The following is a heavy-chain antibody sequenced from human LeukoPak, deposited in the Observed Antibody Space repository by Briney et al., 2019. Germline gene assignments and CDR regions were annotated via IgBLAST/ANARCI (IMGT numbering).Heavy chain of an antibody. J-gene: IGHJ4*02. CDR1: GFTFSSYA. CDR3: AKDLTMTTVGNFDY. D-gene: IGHD4-17*01. CDR2: ISGSGGST. V-gene: IGHV3-23*01. Sequence: GGSLRLSCAASGFTFSSYAMSWVRQAPGKGLEWVSAISGSGGSTYYADSVKGRFTISRDNSKNTLYLQMNSLRTEDTAVYYCAKDLTMTTVGNFDYWGQGTLVTVSS.